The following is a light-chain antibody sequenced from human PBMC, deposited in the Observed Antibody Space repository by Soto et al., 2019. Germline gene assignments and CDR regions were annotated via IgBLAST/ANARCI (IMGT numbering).Light chain of an antibody. CDR3: SSYGASSTL. J-gene: IGLJ3*02. CDR2: DVS. V-gene: IGLV2-14*03. CDR1: IGDIGSYNY. Sequence: QSALTQPASVSVSPGQSITISCAGGIGDIGSYNYVSWYQQHPGKAPKLLIYDVSYRPSGISDRFSGSKSGNTASLTISGLQPEDEADYYCSSYGASSTLFGGGTKLTVL.